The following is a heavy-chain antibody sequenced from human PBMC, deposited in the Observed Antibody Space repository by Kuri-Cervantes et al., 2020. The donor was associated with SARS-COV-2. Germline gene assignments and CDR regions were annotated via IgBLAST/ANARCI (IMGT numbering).Heavy chain of an antibody. CDR3: AGRGHSYGYEGYYYYMDV. V-gene: IGHV4-61*02. Sequence: LRLSCTVSGGSISSGSYYWSWIRQPAGKGLEWIGRIYTSGSTNYNPSLKSRVAISVDTSKNQFSLKLSSVTAADTAVYYCAGRGHSYGYEGYYYYMDVWGKGTTVTVSS. CDR1: GGSISSGSYY. CDR2: IYTSGST. D-gene: IGHD5-18*01. J-gene: IGHJ6*03.